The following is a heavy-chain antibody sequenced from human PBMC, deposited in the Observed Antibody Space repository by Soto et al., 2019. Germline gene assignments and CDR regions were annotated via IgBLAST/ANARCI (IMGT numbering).Heavy chain of an antibody. CDR2: IYYSGST. D-gene: IGHD1-1*01. CDR1: GGSISSYY. Sequence: SETLSLTCTVSGGSISSYYWSWIRQPPGKGLEWIGYIYYSGSTNYNPPLKSRVTISVDTSKNQFSLKLSSVTAADTAVYYCARVGTGHYYYGMDVWGQGTTVTVSS. V-gene: IGHV4-59*01. J-gene: IGHJ6*02. CDR3: ARVGTGHYYYGMDV.